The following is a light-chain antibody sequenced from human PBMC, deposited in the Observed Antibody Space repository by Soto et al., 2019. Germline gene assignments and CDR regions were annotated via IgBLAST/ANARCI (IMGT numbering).Light chain of an antibody. V-gene: IGLV2-14*01. CDR3: SSYSSTTRWI. Sequence: QSALTQPPSASGSPGQSITISCTATNSDVGDYNFVSWFQQHPGRAPKVMIYEVTKRPSDISDRFSGSKSGNTASLTISGLQAEDQATYYCSSYSSTTRWIFGGGTKVTVL. CDR1: NSDVGDYNF. CDR2: EVT. J-gene: IGLJ3*02.